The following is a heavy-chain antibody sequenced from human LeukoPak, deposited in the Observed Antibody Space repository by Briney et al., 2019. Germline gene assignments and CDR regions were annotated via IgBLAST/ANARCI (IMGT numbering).Heavy chain of an antibody. CDR3: ARDLSGSYGY. J-gene: IGHJ4*02. D-gene: IGHD1-26*01. CDR2: ISTSSSPI. CDR1: GFPFISYS. V-gene: IGHV3-48*01. Sequence: GGSLRLSFPASGFPFISYSMNWVRQAPGKGLEWISYISTSSSPIYYADSVKGRFTISRDNAKNSLYLQMNSLRAEDTAVYYCARDLSGSYGYWGQGTLVTVSS.